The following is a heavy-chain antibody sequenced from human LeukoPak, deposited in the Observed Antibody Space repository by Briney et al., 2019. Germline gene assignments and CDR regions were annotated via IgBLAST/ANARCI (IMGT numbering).Heavy chain of an antibody. CDR2: IYTSGST. CDR3: ARTGHGYNLDY. CDR1: GGSISSGSYY. V-gene: IGHV4-61*02. Sequence: SETLSLTCTVSGGSISSGSYYWSWIRQPAGKGLEWIGRIYTSGSTNYNPSLKSRVTISVDTSKNQFSLKLSSVTAADTAVYYCARTGHGYNLDYWGQGTLVTVSS. J-gene: IGHJ4*02. D-gene: IGHD5-24*01.